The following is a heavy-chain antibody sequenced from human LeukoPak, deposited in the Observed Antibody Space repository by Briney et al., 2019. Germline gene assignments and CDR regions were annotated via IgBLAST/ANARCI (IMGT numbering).Heavy chain of an antibody. J-gene: IGHJ4*02. V-gene: IGHV4-30-4*01. CDR2: IYYSGST. CDR1: GGSISSGDYY. Sequence: SETLSLTCTVSGGSISSGDYYWSWIRQPPGKGLEWIGYIYYSGSTYYNPSLKSRVTISVDTSKNQFSLKLSSVTAADTAVYYCAREVNSGSYYSPFDYWGQGTLVTVSS. CDR3: AREVNSGSYYSPFDY. D-gene: IGHD1-26*01.